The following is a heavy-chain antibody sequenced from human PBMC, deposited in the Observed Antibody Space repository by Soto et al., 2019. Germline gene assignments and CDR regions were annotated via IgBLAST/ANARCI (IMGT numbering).Heavy chain of an antibody. CDR3: ARRVTGGGERFDP. CDR1: GGSISSGGYS. CDR2: IYHSGST. Sequence: SETLSLTCALSGGSISSGGYSWSWIRQPPGKGLEWIGYIYHSGSTYYNPSLKSRVTISVDTSKNQFSLNLSSVTAADTAVYYCARRVTGGGERFDPWGQGTLVTVSS. J-gene: IGHJ5*02. D-gene: IGHD7-27*01. V-gene: IGHV4-30-2*05.